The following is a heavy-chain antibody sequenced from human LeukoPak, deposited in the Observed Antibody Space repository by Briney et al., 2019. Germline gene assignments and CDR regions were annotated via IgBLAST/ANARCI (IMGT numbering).Heavy chain of an antibody. D-gene: IGHD6-13*01. Sequence: PSETLSLTCTVSGGSISSSSYYWGWIRQPPGKGLEWIGSIYYSGSTYYNPSLKSRVTISVDTSNNQFSLKLGSVTAPDTAVYYCARGRQQPSRGFDYWGQGTLVTVSS. V-gene: IGHV4-39*07. CDR3: ARGRQQPSRGFDY. CDR2: IYYSGST. CDR1: GGSISSSSYY. J-gene: IGHJ4*02.